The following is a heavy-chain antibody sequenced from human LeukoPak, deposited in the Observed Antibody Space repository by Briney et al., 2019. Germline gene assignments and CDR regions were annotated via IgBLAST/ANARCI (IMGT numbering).Heavy chain of an antibody. J-gene: IGHJ3*02. Sequence: ASVKVSCKASGYTFTGYYMHYVRQAPGQGLEWMGWINPNSGGTNYAQKFQGRVTMTRDTSISTAYMELSRLRSDDTAVYYCARIAAATNLDAFDIWGQGTMVTVSS. D-gene: IGHD6-13*01. V-gene: IGHV1-2*02. CDR2: INPNSGGT. CDR3: ARIAAATNLDAFDI. CDR1: GYTFTGYY.